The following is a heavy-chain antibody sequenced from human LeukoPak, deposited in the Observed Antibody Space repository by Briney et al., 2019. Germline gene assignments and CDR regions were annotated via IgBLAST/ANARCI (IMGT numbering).Heavy chain of an antibody. CDR3: ARDWDDAFDI. D-gene: IGHD1-26*01. Sequence: SETLSLTCTVSGGSISSGGYSWSWIRQPPGKGLEWIGYIYYSGSTNYNPSLKSRVTISVDTSKNQFSLKLSSVTAADTAVYYCARDWDDAFDIWGQGTMVTVSS. CDR1: GGSISSGGYS. J-gene: IGHJ3*02. V-gene: IGHV4-61*08. CDR2: IYYSGST.